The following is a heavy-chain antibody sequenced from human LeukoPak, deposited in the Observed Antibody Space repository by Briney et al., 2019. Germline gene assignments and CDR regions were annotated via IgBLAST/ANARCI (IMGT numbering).Heavy chain of an antibody. CDR2: IRYDGSNK. V-gene: IGHV3-30*02. CDR1: GFTFSSYG. D-gene: IGHD3-22*01. J-gene: IGHJ4*02. CDR3: AKERTPDYYDSSGYYSPFDY. Sequence: GGSLRLSCAASGFTFSSYGMHWVRQAPGKGLEWVAFIRYDGSNKYYADSVKGRFTISRDNSKNTLYLQMNSLRAEDTAVYYCAKERTPDYYDSSGYYSPFDYWGQGTLVTVSS.